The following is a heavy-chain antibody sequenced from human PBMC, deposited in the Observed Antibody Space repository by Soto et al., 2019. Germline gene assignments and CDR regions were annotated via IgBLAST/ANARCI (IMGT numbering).Heavy chain of an antibody. CDR3: AIGSGVDAFYI. CDR1: GFTFSSYA. D-gene: IGHD3-10*01. CDR2: ISGSGGST. Sequence: EVQLLESGGGLVQPGGSLRLSCAASGFTFSSYAMSWVRQAPGKGLEWVSAISGSGGSTYYADSVKGRFTISRDNSKNPPYLQMNSLRAEDTAVYYCAIGSGVDAFYIWGQGTMGTVSS. V-gene: IGHV3-23*01. J-gene: IGHJ3*02.